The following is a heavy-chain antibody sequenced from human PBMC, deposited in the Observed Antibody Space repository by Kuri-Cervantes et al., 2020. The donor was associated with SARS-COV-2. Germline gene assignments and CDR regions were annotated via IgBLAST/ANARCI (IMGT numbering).Heavy chain of an antibody. CDR2: ISYDGSNK. V-gene: IGHV3-30*04. J-gene: IGHJ4*02. CDR1: GFTFRGYA. CDR3: AKGGYSYGYAGRFDY. Sequence: GESLKISCATSGFTFRGYAMHWVRQAPGKGPEWVAVISYDGSNKYYADSVKGRFTISRDNSKNTLYLQMNSLRAEDTAVYYCAKGGYSYGYAGRFDYWGQGTLVTVSS. D-gene: IGHD5-18*01.